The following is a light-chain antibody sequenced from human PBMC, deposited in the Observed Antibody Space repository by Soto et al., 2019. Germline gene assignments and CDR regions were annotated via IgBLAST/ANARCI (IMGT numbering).Light chain of an antibody. V-gene: IGLV2-23*01. CDR2: EGS. CDR3: CSYAGRNTLV. Sequence: QSALTQPASVSGSPGQSITVSCTGTSSDVGGYNLVSWYQQYPGKPPKLMIYEGSKRPSGVSDRFSGSRSGNRASLTITGLQAEDEADYYCCSYAGRNTLVFGGGTKLTVL. CDR1: SSDVGGYNL. J-gene: IGLJ2*01.